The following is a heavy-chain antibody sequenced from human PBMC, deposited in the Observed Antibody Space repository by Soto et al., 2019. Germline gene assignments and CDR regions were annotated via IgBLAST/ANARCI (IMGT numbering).Heavy chain of an antibody. J-gene: IGHJ5*02. CDR2: IYYSGST. CDR1: GGSISSYY. Sequence: PSETLSLTCTVSGGSISSYYWSWIRQPPGKGLEWIGYIYYSGSTNYNPSLKSRVTISVDTSKNQFSLKLSSVTAADTAVYYCARVKGITFGGVIVPPHANWFDPWGQGTLVTVSS. D-gene: IGHD3-16*02. CDR3: ARVKGITFGGVIVPPHANWFDP. V-gene: IGHV4-59*12.